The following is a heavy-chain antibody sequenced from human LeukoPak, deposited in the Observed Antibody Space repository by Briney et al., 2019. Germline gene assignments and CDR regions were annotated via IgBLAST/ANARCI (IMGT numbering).Heavy chain of an antibody. CDR2: IYYSGST. V-gene: IGHV4-59*02. CDR3: AGGGYSLNYFDY. Sequence: PSETLSLTCTVSGGSVSSYYWSWIRQPPGKGLEWIGYIYYSGSTNYNPSLKSRVTISVDTSKNQFSLKLSSVTAADTAMYYCAGGGYSLNYFDYWGQGTLVTVSS. D-gene: IGHD5-12*01. J-gene: IGHJ4*02. CDR1: GGSVSSYY.